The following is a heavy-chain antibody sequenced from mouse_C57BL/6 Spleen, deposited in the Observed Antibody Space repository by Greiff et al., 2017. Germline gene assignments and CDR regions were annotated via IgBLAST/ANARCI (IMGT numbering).Heavy chain of an antibody. J-gene: IGHJ2*01. Sequence: QVQLQQPGAELVKPGASVKLSCKASGYTFTSYWMHWVKQRPGQGLEWIGMIHPNSGSTNYNEKFKSKATMTVDKSTSTAYMQLSSLTSEDSAVYYCARWDGYYPWYWGQGTTLTVSS. V-gene: IGHV1-64*01. CDR2: IHPNSGST. CDR3: ARWDGYYPWY. D-gene: IGHD2-3*01. CDR1: GYTFTSYW.